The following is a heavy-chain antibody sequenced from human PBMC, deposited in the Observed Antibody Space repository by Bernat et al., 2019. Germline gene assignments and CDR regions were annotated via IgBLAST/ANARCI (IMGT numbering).Heavy chain of an antibody. CDR2: IYSGGTT. V-gene: IGHV3-53*05. CDR1: GFIVSSNY. CDR3: ERYNWSLGSFDY. D-gene: IGHD1-20*01. Sequence: EVQLVETGGGLIQPGGSLRLSCAASGFIVSSNYMSWVRQAPGKGLEWVSVIYSGGTTYYADTVKGRFTISRNNSKNTLYLQMNSLRAEDTAVYYCERYNWSLGSFDYWGQGTLVTVSS. J-gene: IGHJ4*02.